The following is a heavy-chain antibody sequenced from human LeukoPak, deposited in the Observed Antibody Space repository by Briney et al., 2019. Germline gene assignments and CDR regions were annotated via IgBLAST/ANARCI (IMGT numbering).Heavy chain of an antibody. V-gene: IGHV3-33*01. D-gene: IGHD6-13*01. J-gene: IGHJ6*02. CDR2: IWYDGSNK. Sequence: GRSLRLSCAASGFTFSSYGMHWVRQAPGKGLEWVAVIWYDGSNKYYADSVKGRFTISRDNSKNTLYLQMNSLRAEDTAMYYCARDAKEGSSWYFYYYYYGMDVWGQGTTVTVSS. CDR3: ARDAKEGSSWYFYYYYYGMDV. CDR1: GFTFSSYG.